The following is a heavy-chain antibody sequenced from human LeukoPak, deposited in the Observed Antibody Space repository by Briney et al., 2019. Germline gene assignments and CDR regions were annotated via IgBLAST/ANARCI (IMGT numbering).Heavy chain of an antibody. D-gene: IGHD1-14*01. Sequence: ASVNVSCKASGYTFTSNYIHWVRQAPGQGLEWMGIINPSGGSTSYAQKFQGRVTMTRDTSTSTVYMELSSLRSEDTAVYYCAREITLYAFDIWGQGTMVTVSS. CDR3: AREITLYAFDI. CDR1: GYTFTSNY. CDR2: INPSGGST. V-gene: IGHV1-46*01. J-gene: IGHJ3*02.